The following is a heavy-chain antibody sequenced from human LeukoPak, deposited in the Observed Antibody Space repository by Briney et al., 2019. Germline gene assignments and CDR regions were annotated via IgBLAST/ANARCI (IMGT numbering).Heavy chain of an antibody. Sequence: GGSLRLSCAASGFTFSSYEMNWVRQAPGKGLEWVSYISSSGSTIYYADSVKGLFTISRDNAKNSLYLQMNSLRAEDTAVYYCARDLPGGSYYYYYGMDVWGQGTTVTVSS. CDR1: GFTFSSYE. CDR2: ISSSGSTI. CDR3: ARDLPGGSYYYYYGMDV. D-gene: IGHD1-26*01. V-gene: IGHV3-48*03. J-gene: IGHJ6*02.